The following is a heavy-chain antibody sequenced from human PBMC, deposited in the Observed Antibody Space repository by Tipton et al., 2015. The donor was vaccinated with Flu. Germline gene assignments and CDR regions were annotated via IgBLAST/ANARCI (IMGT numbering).Heavy chain of an antibody. CDR1: GGPIRGYY. CDR3: ARLASVNWFDP. CDR2: MFYSGST. Sequence: TLSLTCSVSGGPIRGYYWSWIRQPPGEGPEVIGYMFYSGSTNYNPSLKSRVTISIDTSKDLFSLKLTPVTAADTAVYYCARLASVNWFDPWGQGTLVTVSS. J-gene: IGHJ5*02. V-gene: IGHV4-59*08.